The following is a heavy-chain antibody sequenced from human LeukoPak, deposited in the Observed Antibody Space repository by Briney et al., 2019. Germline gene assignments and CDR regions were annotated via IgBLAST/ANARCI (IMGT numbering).Heavy chain of an antibody. CDR1: GGSISTYY. CDR3: ARRGVDTAIYAFDI. D-gene: IGHD5-18*01. CDR2: IYYRGNT. Sequence: KPSETLSLTCTVSGGSISTYYWSWIRQPPGKGLEWIGSIYYRGNTNYNPYLKSRVTISVDTSKNQFSLKLSSVTAADTAVYYCARRGVDTAIYAFDIWSQGTMVTVSS. V-gene: IGHV4-59*08. J-gene: IGHJ3*02.